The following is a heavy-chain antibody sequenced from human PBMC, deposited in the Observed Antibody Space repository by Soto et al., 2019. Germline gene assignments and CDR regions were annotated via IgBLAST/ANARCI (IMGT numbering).Heavy chain of an antibody. CDR1: GGSISSYY. CDR2: IYYSGST. J-gene: IGHJ3*02. CDR3: ARTEPNLAYCGGECTRAIDAFDI. V-gene: IGHV4-59*01. Sequence: PSETLSLTCTVSGGSISSYYWSWIRQPPGKGLEWIGYIYYSGSTNYNPSLKSRVTISVDTSKNQFSLKLSSVTAADTAVYYCARTEPNLAYCGGECTRAIDAFDIWGQGTRVTVS. D-gene: IGHD2-21*01.